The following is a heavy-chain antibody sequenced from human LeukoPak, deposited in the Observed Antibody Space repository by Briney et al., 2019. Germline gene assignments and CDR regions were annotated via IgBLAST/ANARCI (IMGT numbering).Heavy chain of an antibody. J-gene: IGHJ6*02. CDR1: GFTFSSYS. CDR2: ISSSSSYI. Sequence: GESLRLSCAASGFTFSSYSMNWVRQAPGKGLEWVSSISSSSSYIYYADSVKGRFTISRDNAKNSLYLQMNSLRAEDTAVYYCARDRGFGTYYYGSGSVWYYYGMDVWGQGTTVTVSS. CDR3: ARDRGFGTYYYGSGSVWYYYGMDV. V-gene: IGHV3-21*01. D-gene: IGHD3-10*01.